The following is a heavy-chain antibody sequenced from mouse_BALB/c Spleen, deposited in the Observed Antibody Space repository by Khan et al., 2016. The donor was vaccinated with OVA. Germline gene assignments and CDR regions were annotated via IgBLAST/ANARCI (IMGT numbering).Heavy chain of an antibody. CDR2: ISNSGTTP. V-gene: IGHV5-12*02. D-gene: IGHD1-1*02. CDR3: AREGDGGGLAY. Sequence: EVELVESGGGFMQPGGSLTLSCATSGFTFTDYYMYWVRQTPEKRLEWVAYISNSGTTPYYSDTVRGRFTISRDNAKNTLYLQMSRLKSEDTAMYYCAREGDGGGLAYWGQGTLVTVSA. CDR1: GFTFTDYY. J-gene: IGHJ3*01.